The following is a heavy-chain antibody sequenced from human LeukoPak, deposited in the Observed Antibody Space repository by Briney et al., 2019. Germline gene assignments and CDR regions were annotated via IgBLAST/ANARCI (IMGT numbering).Heavy chain of an antibody. J-gene: IGHJ5*02. D-gene: IGHD3-10*01. V-gene: IGHV4-39*07. CDR3: ASLWAVRGVKPKYDP. CDR1: GGSISSSSYY. CDR2: IYYSGST. Sequence: PSETLSLTCTVSGGSISSSSYYWGWIRQPPGKGLEWIGSIYYSGSTYYNPSLKSGVTISVATSTIQFSLKLSSVTAADTAVYYCASLWAVRGVKPKYDPWGQGTLVTVSS.